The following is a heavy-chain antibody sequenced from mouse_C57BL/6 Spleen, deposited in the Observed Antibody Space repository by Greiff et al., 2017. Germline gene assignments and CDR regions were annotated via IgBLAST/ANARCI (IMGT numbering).Heavy chain of an antibody. Sequence: QVQLQQPGAELVKPGASVKMSCKASGYTFTSYWITWVKQRPGQGLEWIGDIYPGSGSTNYNEKFKSKATLNVDTSSSTAYMQLSSLTAEDSAVYYCAREEPYFDYWGQGTTLTVSS. CDR2: IYPGSGST. V-gene: IGHV1-55*01. J-gene: IGHJ2*01. CDR1: GYTFTSYW. CDR3: AREEPYFDY.